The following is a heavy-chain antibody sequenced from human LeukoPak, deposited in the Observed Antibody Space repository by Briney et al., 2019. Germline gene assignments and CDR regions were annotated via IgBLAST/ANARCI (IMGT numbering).Heavy chain of an antibody. Sequence: SSETLSLTCTVSGGSISSYYWSWIRQPPGKGLEWIGYIYYSGSTNYNPSLKSRVTISVDTSKNQFSLKLSSVTAADTAVYYCARHGTSGTNLNWFDPWGQGTLVTVSS. V-gene: IGHV4-59*08. CDR2: IYYSGST. CDR1: GGSISSYY. D-gene: IGHD1-1*01. CDR3: ARHGTSGTNLNWFDP. J-gene: IGHJ5*02.